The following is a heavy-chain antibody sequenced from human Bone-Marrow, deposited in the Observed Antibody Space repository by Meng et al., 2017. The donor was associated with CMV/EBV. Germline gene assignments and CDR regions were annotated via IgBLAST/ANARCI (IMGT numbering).Heavy chain of an antibody. Sequence: ASVKVSCKDSGYTFTGFFLHWVRQAPGQGLEWMGWINFNGADTDYAQKLQGRVTMTRDTSISTAYMELSSLRSDDTAVYFCASPRSVRATLVGFHYYYGIDVWGQGTTVTVSS. CDR1: GYTFTGFF. D-gene: IGHD1-26*01. CDR3: ASPRSVRATLVGFHYYYGIDV. J-gene: IGHJ6*02. CDR2: INFNGADT. V-gene: IGHV1-2*02.